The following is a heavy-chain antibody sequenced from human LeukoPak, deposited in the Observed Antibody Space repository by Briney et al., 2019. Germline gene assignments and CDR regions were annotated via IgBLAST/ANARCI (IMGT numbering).Heavy chain of an antibody. CDR3: ASDRGVSWLVHLAEYFQH. J-gene: IGHJ1*01. CDR1: GGSISSSSYY. V-gene: IGHV4-39*01. Sequence: PSETLSLTCTVSGGSISSSSYYWGWIRQPPGKGLEWLGSIYYSGSTYYNPSLKSRVTISVDTSKNQFSLKLSSVTAADTAVYYCASDRGVSWLVHLAEYFQHWGQGTLVTVSS. D-gene: IGHD6-19*01. CDR2: IYYSGST.